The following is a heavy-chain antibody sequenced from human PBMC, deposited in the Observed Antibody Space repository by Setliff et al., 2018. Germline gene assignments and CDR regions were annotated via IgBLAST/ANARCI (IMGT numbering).Heavy chain of an antibody. CDR3: SRLVRFCTRTTCQRLSGGEF. V-gene: IGHV1-18*01. Sequence: ASVKVSCKTSGYTFNDYGIAWVRQAPGQGLEWMGWISPHTGKTYYTPRLHDRVTRSTDTSTSTAYMELRSLGSADTAVYYCSRLVRFCTRTTCQRLSGGEFWGQGTLVTVSS. J-gene: IGHJ4*02. D-gene: IGHD2-2*01. CDR1: GYTFNDYG. CDR2: ISPHTGKT.